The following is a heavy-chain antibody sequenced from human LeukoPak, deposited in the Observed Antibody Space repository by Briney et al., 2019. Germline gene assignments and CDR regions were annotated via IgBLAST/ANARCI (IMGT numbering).Heavy chain of an antibody. Sequence: EASVKVSCKTSGGTFTSYAISWARQAPGQGLEWMGGIIPFFGTADYAQKFQGRVTIIADQSTSTTYMELNSLRSEDTAVYYCSREVAFCTNTSCYTHFDSWGQGTLVTVSS. V-gene: IGHV1-69*13. J-gene: IGHJ4*02. CDR3: SREVAFCTNTSCYTHFDS. CDR1: GGTFTSYA. CDR2: IIPFFGTA. D-gene: IGHD2-2*02.